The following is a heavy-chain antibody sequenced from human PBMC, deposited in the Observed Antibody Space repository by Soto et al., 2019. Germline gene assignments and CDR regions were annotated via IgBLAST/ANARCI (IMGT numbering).Heavy chain of an antibody. V-gene: IGHV1-8*01. D-gene: IGHD5-18*01. CDR1: GYTFTSYD. CDR2: MNPNSGNA. Sequence: QVQLVQSGAEMTKPGASVKVSCKASGYTFTSYDINWVRQATGQRPEWMGWMNPNSGNAGYAEKFQGRVTMTRDTSITTAYMELSGLTSDDTAVYYCARHTATVPGDFWGQGTPVTVSS. CDR3: ARHTATVPGDF. J-gene: IGHJ4*02.